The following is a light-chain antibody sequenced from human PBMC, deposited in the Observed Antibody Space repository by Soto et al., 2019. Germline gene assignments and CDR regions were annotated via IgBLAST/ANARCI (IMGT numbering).Light chain of an antibody. CDR3: QQSYSTTQWT. V-gene: IGKV1-39*01. CDR2: AAS. J-gene: IGKJ1*01. CDR1: QTISSY. Sequence: DIQMTQSPSSLSASIGDRVTITCRASQTISSYLNWYQQKPGKAPKLLIYAASSLQSGVPSRFSGLGSGTDFTLSISSLQPEDFATYYCQQSYSTTQWTFGQGTKMEIK.